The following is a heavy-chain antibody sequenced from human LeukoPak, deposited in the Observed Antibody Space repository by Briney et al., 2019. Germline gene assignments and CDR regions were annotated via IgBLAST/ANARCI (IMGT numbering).Heavy chain of an antibody. CDR2: LNHSGNVN. CDR3: ARGGGLDV. Sequence: GGSLRLSCSASGFTFSSFWMNWARQAPGQGLEWVASLNHSGNVNYYVYSVKGRFTISRDNTKNSLYLQMSNLGAEDTAVYSWARGGGLDVWGQGATVTVSS. D-gene: IGHD3-16*01. CDR1: GFTFSSFW. J-gene: IGHJ6*02. V-gene: IGHV3-7*03.